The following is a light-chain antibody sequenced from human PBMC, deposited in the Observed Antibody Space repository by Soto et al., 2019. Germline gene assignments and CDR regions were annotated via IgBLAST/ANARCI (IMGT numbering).Light chain of an antibody. CDR3: QQYGSSPPIT. CDR1: QSVSSSY. CDR2: GAS. V-gene: IGKV3-20*01. Sequence: EIVLTQSPGTLSLSPGERATLSCRASQSVSSSYLAWYQQKPGQAPRLLIYGASSRATGIPDRFSGSGSGTDFTLTISRLEPEECAVYYCQQYGSSPPITFGQGTPLEIK. J-gene: IGKJ5*01.